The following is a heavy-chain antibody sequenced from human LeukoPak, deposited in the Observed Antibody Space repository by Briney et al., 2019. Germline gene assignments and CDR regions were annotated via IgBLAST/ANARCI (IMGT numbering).Heavy chain of an antibody. CDR2: ISYDGSNK. Sequence: GGSLRLSCAASGFTFSSYGMHWVRQAPGKGLEWVAVISYDGSNKYYADSVKGRFTISRDNSKNTLYLQMNSLRAEDTAVYYCARLDTAMGNNWFDPWGQGTLVTVSS. D-gene: IGHD5-18*01. CDR3: ARLDTAMGNNWFDP. V-gene: IGHV3-30*03. CDR1: GFTFSSYG. J-gene: IGHJ5*02.